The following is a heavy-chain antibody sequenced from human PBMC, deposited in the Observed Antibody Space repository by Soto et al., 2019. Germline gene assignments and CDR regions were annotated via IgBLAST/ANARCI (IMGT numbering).Heavy chain of an antibody. Sequence: SETLSLTCAVYGGSFSGYYWSWIRQPPGKGLEWIGEINHSGSTNYNSSLKSRVTISVDTSKNQFSLKLSSVTAADTAVYYCARRRRVTMIVVVTGNWFDPWGQGTLVTVSS. CDR3: ARRRRVTMIVVVTGNWFDP. D-gene: IGHD3-22*01. CDR1: GGSFSGYY. J-gene: IGHJ5*02. CDR2: INHSGST. V-gene: IGHV4-34*01.